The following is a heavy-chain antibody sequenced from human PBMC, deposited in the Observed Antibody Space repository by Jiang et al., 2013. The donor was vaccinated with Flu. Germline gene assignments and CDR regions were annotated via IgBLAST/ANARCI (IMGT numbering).Heavy chain of an antibody. J-gene: IGHJ4*02. D-gene: IGHD4-17*01. CDR1: GGTFSSYA. CDR3: ARDSRDYGDYFDY. CDR2: IIPILGIA. Sequence: SGAEVKKPGSSVKVSCKASGGTFSSYAISWVRQAPGQGLEWMGRIIPILGIANYAQKFQGRVTITADKSTSTAYMELSSLRSEDTAVYYCARDSRDYGDYFDYWGQGTLVTVSS. V-gene: IGHV1-69*04.